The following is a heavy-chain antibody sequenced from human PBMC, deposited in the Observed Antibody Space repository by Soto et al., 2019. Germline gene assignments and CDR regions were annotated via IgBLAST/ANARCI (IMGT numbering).Heavy chain of an antibody. D-gene: IGHD6-13*01. CDR1: GFTFNHYA. CDR2: IIANGGT. CDR3: ARGSSGYISSWYYFDY. V-gene: IGHV3-23*01. J-gene: IGHJ4*02. Sequence: GGSLRLSCAASGFTFNHYAMSWVRQAPGKGLEWVSIIIANGGTFYADSVKGRFTISRDNSKNTVSLLMNSLRAEDTAVYFCARGSSGYISSWYYFDYWGRGTLVTVSS.